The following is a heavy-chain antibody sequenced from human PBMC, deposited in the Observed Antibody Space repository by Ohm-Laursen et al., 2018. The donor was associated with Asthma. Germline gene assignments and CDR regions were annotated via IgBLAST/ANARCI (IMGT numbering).Heavy chain of an antibody. CDR2: IYHTGNT. J-gene: IGHJ4*02. V-gene: IGHV4-31*03. CDR1: GDSISSGDNY. Sequence: TLSLTCTVSGDSISSGDNYWSWIRQHPGKGLDWIGYIYHTGNTYYNPSLKSRFTISVDTSKNQFSLRLSSVTAADTAVYCCARARHTSYEESSGYYCFDYWGQGTLVTVSS. D-gene: IGHD3-22*01. CDR3: ARARHTSYEESSGYYCFDY.